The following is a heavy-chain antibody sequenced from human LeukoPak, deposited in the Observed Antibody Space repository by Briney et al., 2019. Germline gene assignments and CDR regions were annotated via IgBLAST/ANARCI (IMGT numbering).Heavy chain of an antibody. Sequence: GGSLRLSCVASGVTVSTNYMNWVRQAPGKGLEWVSIIYSGGTTSYADSVKARFMLSRDNSKNTLYLQMNDLRPDDTAVYYCARGTTFAFDIWGQGTMVTVSS. V-gene: IGHV3-53*01. D-gene: IGHD4-11*01. CDR3: ARGTTFAFDI. CDR2: IYSGGTT. CDR1: GVTVSTNY. J-gene: IGHJ3*02.